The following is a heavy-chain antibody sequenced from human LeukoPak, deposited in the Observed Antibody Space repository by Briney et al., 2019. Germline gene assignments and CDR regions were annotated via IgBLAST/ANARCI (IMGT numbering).Heavy chain of an antibody. Sequence: SETLSLTCSVSGVSISSGSNYWGWIRQPPGKTLEWIGSIYSSGSTYYNSPLKSRVIILIDTSKNHFSLTLSSVTAADTAVYYCTRSDGYGLVGIWGQGTMVTVSS. J-gene: IGHJ3*01. D-gene: IGHD3-10*01. V-gene: IGHV4-39*07. CDR3: TRSDGYGLVGI. CDR1: GVSISSGSNY. CDR2: IYSSGST.